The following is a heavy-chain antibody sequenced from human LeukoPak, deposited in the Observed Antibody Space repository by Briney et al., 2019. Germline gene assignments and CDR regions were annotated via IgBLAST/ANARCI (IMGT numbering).Heavy chain of an antibody. CDR1: GFTFSSYG. CDR3: TTDLIAVTEGY. D-gene: IGHD6-19*01. V-gene: IGHV3-15*01. CDR2: IKSKTDGGTT. J-gene: IGHJ4*02. Sequence: GTSLRLSCAASGFTFSSYGMHWVRQAPGKGLEWVGRIKSKTDGGTTDYAAPVKGRFTISRDDSKNTLYLQMNSLKTEDTAVYYCTTDLIAVTEGYWGQGTLVTVSS.